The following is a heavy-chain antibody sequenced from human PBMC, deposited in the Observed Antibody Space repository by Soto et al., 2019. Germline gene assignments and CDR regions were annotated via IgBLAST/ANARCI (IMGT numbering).Heavy chain of an antibody. D-gene: IGHD2-21*02. CDR2: IYYSGST. J-gene: IGHJ4*02. V-gene: IGHV4-39*01. CDR1: GGSISSSSYY. CDR3: ARLQGLAYCGGDCYSFFDY. Sequence: PSETLSLTCTVSGGSISSSSYYWGWIRQPPGKGLEWIGSIYYSGSTYYNPSLKSRVTISVDTSKNQFSLKLSSVTAADTAVCYCARLQGLAYCGGDCYSFFDYWGQGTLVTVSS.